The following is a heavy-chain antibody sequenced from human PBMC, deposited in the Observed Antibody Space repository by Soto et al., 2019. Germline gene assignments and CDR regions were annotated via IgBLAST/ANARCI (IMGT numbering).Heavy chain of an antibody. CDR3: ARVPLPFYCSGGSCPPDY. CDR2: ISAYNGNT. V-gene: IGHV1-18*01. Sequence: ASVKVSCKASGYTFTSYGISWVRQAPGQGLEWMGWISAYNGNTNYAQKLQGRVTMTTDTSTSTAYMELRSLRSDDTAVYYFARVPLPFYCSGGSCPPDYWGQGTLVTVSS. D-gene: IGHD2-15*01. J-gene: IGHJ4*02. CDR1: GYTFTSYG.